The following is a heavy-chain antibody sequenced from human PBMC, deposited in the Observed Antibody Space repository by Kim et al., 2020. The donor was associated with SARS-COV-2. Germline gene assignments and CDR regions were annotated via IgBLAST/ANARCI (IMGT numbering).Heavy chain of an antibody. D-gene: IGHD2-2*01. Sequence: NYNPSHKSRVTMSVDTSNNQFSLNLTSVTAADTAVYYCAREGGSSSTHLDYWGQGTLVTVSS. J-gene: IGHJ4*02. V-gene: IGHV4-4*07. CDR3: AREGGSSSTHLDY.